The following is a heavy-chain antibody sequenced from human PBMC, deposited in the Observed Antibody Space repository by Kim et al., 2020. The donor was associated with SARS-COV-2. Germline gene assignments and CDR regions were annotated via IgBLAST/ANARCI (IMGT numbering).Heavy chain of an antibody. V-gene: IGHV3-23*01. Sequence: GGSLRLSCEASGFTFNIHAMSWVRQAPGKGLEWITAITGSGGTTYYADSVKGRFTVSRDNSKNTLYLQMSNLRAEDTALYYCAKVRRIGDFYHYYMDAWGRGTTVTVSS. D-gene: IGHD3-10*01. CDR2: ITGSGGTT. CDR3: AKVRRIGDFYHYYMDA. CDR1: GFTFNIHA. J-gene: IGHJ6*03.